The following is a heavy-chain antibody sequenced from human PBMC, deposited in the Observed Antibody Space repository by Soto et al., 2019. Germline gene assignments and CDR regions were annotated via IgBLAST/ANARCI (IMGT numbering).Heavy chain of an antibody. D-gene: IGHD2-15*01. CDR1: GFTLNNYG. CDR3: ARDPRGSCSGGSCYSAPFDY. V-gene: IGHV3-48*01. Sequence: VRLSCAASGFTLNNYGMNWVPQAPGKGLEWVSYISSSSDTIYYADSVEGRFTISRDNVKNSLYLQMNSLRAEDTAVYYCARDPRGSCSGGSCYSAPFDYWGQGTLVTVSS. J-gene: IGHJ4*02. CDR2: ISSSSDTI.